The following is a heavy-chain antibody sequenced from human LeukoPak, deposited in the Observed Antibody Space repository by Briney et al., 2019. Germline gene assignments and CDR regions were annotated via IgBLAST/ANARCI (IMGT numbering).Heavy chain of an antibody. Sequence: GASVKVSCKASGYTFTGYYMHWVRQAPGQGLEWMGWINPNSGGTNYAQKFQGRVTMTRDTSISTAYMELSSLRSEDTAVYYCAGGVYYGSGSYYWFDPWGQGTLVTVSS. CDR2: INPNSGGT. J-gene: IGHJ5*02. V-gene: IGHV1-2*02. CDR3: AGGVYYGSGSYYWFDP. D-gene: IGHD3-10*01. CDR1: GYTFTGYY.